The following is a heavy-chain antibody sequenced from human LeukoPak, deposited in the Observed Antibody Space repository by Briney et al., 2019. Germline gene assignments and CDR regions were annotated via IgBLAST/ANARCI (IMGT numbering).Heavy chain of an antibody. CDR3: AKKMGGPDDHDAFDI. V-gene: IGHV3-23*01. CDR2: ISGSGGST. J-gene: IGHJ3*02. Sequence: GGSLRLSCAAPGFTFSSYAMSWVRQAPGKGLEWVSAISGSGGSTYYADSVKGRFTISRDNSKNTLYLQMNSLRAEDTAVYYCAKKMGGPDDHDAFDIWGQGTMVTVSS. D-gene: IGHD1-14*01. CDR1: GFTFSSYA.